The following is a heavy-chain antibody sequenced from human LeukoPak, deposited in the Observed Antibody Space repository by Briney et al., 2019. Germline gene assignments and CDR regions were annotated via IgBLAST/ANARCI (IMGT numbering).Heavy chain of an antibody. V-gene: IGHV1-58*02. CDR2: IVVGSGNT. CDR1: GFTFTSSA. Sequence: SVKVSCKASGFTFTSSAMQWVRQARGQRLEWIGWIVVGSGNTNYAQKFQERVTITRDMSTSTAYMELSSLRSEDTAVYYCAAAGYSYGPSYYYYYYMDVWGKGTTVTISS. CDR3: AAAGYSYGPSYYYYYYMDV. J-gene: IGHJ6*03. D-gene: IGHD5-18*01.